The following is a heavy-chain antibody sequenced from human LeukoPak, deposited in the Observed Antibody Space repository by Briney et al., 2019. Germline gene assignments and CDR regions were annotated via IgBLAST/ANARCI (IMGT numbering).Heavy chain of an antibody. Sequence: SSETLSLTCTVSGYSISSGYCWGWIRQPPGKGLEWIGTIYHDGRTYFDPSLKSRVTISLDTSKNQFSLKLSAVTAADTAVYFCASVRRGFGESSKYYSYYYMDVWGNGTTVTISS. J-gene: IGHJ6*03. D-gene: IGHD3-10*01. CDR2: IYHDGRT. V-gene: IGHV4-38-2*02. CDR1: GYSISSGYC. CDR3: ASVRRGFGESSKYYSYYYMDV.